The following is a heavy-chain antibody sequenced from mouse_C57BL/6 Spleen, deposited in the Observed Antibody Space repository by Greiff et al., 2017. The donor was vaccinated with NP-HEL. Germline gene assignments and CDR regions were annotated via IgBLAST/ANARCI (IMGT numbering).Heavy chain of an antibody. Sequence: QVQLQQSGAELAKPGASVKLSCKASGYTFTSYWMHWVKQRPGQGLEWIGYINPSSGYSKYNQKFKDKATWTADKSSSTAYMQLSSLTYEDSAVYYCARGYYFDDWGQGTTLTVSS. V-gene: IGHV1-7*01. CDR3: ARGYYFDD. J-gene: IGHJ2*01. CDR1: GYTFTSYW. CDR2: INPSSGYS.